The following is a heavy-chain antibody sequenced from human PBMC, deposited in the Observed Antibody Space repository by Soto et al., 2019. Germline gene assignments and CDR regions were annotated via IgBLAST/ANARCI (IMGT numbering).Heavy chain of an antibody. CDR1: GGSITSYTIY. D-gene: IGHD3-22*01. CDR3: GRDLVDFFESRCYPEN. V-gene: IGHV4-30-4*01. CDR2: IYYSGTT. J-gene: IGHJ4*02. Sequence: SEPLSLTSSVYGGSITSYTIYWGWIRQTPSRGLEWIGYIYYSGTTYYNPSLKSRVTISIDTSKNQFSLSLTSVVAADTAVYYCGRDLVDFFESRCYPENWGQVNRVTLS.